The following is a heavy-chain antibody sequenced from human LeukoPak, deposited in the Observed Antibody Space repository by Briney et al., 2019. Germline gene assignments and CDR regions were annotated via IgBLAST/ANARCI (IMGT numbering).Heavy chain of an antibody. CDR2: IRTKPNNYAT. CDR3: AKDGFSRPGDV. CDR1: GFNFSGSA. J-gene: IGHJ6*04. V-gene: IGHV3-73*01. D-gene: IGHD5-24*01. Sequence: PGGSLKLSCAASGFNFSGSAMHWVRQASGQGLEWVGRIRTKPNNYATAYAASVKGRFIISRDNSRNTLYLQMNSLRAEDTAVYYCAKDGFSRPGDVWGKGTTVTVSS.